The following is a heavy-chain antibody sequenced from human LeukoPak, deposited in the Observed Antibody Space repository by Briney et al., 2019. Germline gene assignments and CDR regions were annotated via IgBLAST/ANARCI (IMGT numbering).Heavy chain of an antibody. CDR1: GYTFTSYD. D-gene: IGHD3-22*01. J-gene: IGHJ3*02. CDR3: ARGRSRYYYDTNDAFDI. V-gene: IGHV1-8*01. CDR2: MNPNSGNT. Sequence: ASVKVSCKASGYTFTSYDINWVRQATGQGLEWMGWMNPNSGNTGYAQKFQGRVTMTRNTSISTAYMELSSLRSEDTAVYYCARGRSRYYYDTNDAFDIWGQGTMVTVSS.